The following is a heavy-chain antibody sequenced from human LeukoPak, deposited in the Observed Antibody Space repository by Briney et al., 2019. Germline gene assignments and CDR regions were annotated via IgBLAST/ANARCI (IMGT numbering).Heavy chain of an antibody. CDR1: GFTFSSYA. CDR2: IGGSGRNT. V-gene: IGHV3-23*01. CDR3: AKEGEGHITMTALLTRDLDH. D-gene: IGHD3-22*01. J-gene: IGHJ4*02. Sequence: QPGGSLRLSCEASGFTFSSYAMSGVRQAPGKGLEWVSTIGGSGRNTYYADSVKGRFTISRDNSKNTLYLQMHSLKAEDTAVYYCAKEGEGHITMTALLTRDLDHWGQGTLVTVSS.